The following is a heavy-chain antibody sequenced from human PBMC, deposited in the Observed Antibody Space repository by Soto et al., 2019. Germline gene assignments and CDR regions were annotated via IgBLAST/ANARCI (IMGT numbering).Heavy chain of an antibody. V-gene: IGHV4-39*01. CDR1: GGSISSTTSY. Sequence: QLQLQESGPGLVKPSETLSLTCTVSGGSISSTTSYWGWLRQPPGKGLEWIGRIYYSGTTYYSPSLKSRVTISVDTSKNQFSLKLSSVTAADTAVFYCASKPGYYSYYMDVWGKGTTVTVSS. CDR3: ASKPGYYSYYMDV. J-gene: IGHJ6*03. CDR2: IYYSGTT.